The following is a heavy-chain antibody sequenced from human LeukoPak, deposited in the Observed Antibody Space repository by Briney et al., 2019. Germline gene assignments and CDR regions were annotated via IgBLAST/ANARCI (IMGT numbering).Heavy chain of an antibody. J-gene: IGHJ4*02. CDR3: ARAFGAENFDY. Sequence: GGSLRLSCAASGLTFSRYAMHWVRPAPGKGLEYVSATSSNGGSTFYADSVKGRFTISRDNSKNTLYLQMGSLRSEDMAVYYCARAFGAENFDYWGQGTLVTVSS. D-gene: IGHD1-26*01. CDR1: GLTFSRYA. CDR2: TSSNGGST. V-gene: IGHV3-64*02.